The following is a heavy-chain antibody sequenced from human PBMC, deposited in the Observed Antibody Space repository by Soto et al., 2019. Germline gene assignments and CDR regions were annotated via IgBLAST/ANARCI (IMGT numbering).Heavy chain of an antibody. CDR2: IHHSGST. V-gene: IGHV4-34*01. D-gene: IGHD6-6*01. J-gene: IGHJ4*02. CDR1: VASFSGYY. CDR3: ARGHSTSGYDS. Sequence: LSLTCSVYVASFSGYYWSWIRQSPGKGLEWIGEIHHSGSTHYNPSLKSRLTFSIDESQSQFYMMLTSVTAADTALYFCARGHSTSGYDSWGQGSLVTVSS.